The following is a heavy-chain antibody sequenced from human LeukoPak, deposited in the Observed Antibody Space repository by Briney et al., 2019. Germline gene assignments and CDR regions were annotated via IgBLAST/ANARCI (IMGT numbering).Heavy chain of an antibody. CDR3: TTDSRVWLQRPYTFDY. D-gene: IGHD5-24*01. J-gene: IGHJ4*02. CDR2: IKSKTDGGTT. CDR1: GFTFSNAW. V-gene: IGHV3-15*01. Sequence: PGGSLRLSCAASGFTFSNAWMSWVRQAPGKGLEWVGRIKSKTDGGTTDYAAPVKGRFTISRHDSKNTLYLQMNSLKTEDTAVYYCTTDSRVWLQRPYTFDYWGQGTLVTVSS.